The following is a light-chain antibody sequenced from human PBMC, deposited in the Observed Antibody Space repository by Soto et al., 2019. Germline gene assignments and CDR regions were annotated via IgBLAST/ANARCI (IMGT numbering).Light chain of an antibody. CDR2: EVS. Sequence: QSALTQPASVSGSPGQSITISCTGTSRDVGNYNYVSWYQQHPGKAPKLMIYEVSHRPSGVSNRFSGAKSGNTAYLTISGVQPEDEGDYYCSSYTTSGTYVFGTGTKLTVL. CDR1: SRDVGNYNY. J-gene: IGLJ1*01. V-gene: IGLV2-14*01. CDR3: SSYTTSGTYV.